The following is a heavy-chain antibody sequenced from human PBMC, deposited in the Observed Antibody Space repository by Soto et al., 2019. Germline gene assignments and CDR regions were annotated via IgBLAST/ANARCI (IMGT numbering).Heavy chain of an antibody. CDR3: ERSQGSSTSIESNYYYYYGRDV. CDR1: GGTFSSYA. CDR2: IIPISDTT. J-gene: IGHJ6*02. D-gene: IGHD2-2*01. Sequence: QVQLVQSGAEVKKPGSSVKVSCKASGGTFSSYAISWVRQAPGQGLEWMGGIIPISDTTNYAQKFQGRVTMTAEESKSTANMELSRKRTKDTAVHSCERSQGSSTSIESNYYYYYGRDVWGQGTTVTITS. V-gene: IGHV1-69*01.